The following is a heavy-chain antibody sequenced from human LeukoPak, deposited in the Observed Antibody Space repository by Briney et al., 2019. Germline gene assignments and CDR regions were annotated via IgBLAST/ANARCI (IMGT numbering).Heavy chain of an antibody. V-gene: IGHV3-23*01. J-gene: IGHJ3*01. CDR2: ISGSGGST. CDR1: GFTFSNYV. CDR3: ASSYDFWSAYDF. Sequence: GGSLRLSCAASGFTFSNYVMTWVRQAPGKGLEWVSGISGSGGSTYYADSVKGRITISRDSSKSTLYLQMNSLRAEDTALYYCASSYDFWSAYDFWGPGTIVTVSS. D-gene: IGHD3-3*01.